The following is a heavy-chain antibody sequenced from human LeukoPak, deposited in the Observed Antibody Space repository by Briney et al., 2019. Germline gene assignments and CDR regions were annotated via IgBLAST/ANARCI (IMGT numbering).Heavy chain of an antibody. CDR3: AGFSHKGV. CDR1: GFXVSNNY. Sequence: GGSLRLSCAASGFXVSNNYMSWVRQAPGKGLEWVAVIYSGGSTYYADFVKGRFTISRDNSKNTLYLQMSSLRAEDTAVYYCAGFSHKGVWGQGTTVTVSS. V-gene: IGHV3-66*01. CDR2: IYSGGST. J-gene: IGHJ6*02.